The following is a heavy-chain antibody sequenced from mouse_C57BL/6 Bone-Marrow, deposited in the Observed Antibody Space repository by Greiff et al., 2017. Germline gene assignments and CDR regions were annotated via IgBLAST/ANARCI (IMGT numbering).Heavy chain of an antibody. CDR1: GYTFTSYG. J-gene: IGHJ3*01. CDR3: AREEVITTVAY. V-gene: IGHV1-81*01. D-gene: IGHD1-1*01. Sequence: VKLVESGAELARPGASVKLSCKASGYTFTSYGISWVKQRTGQGLEWIGEIYPRSGNTYYNEKFKGKATLTADKSSSTAYMELRSLTSEDSAVYFCAREEVITTVAYWGQGTLVTVSA. CDR2: IYPRSGNT.